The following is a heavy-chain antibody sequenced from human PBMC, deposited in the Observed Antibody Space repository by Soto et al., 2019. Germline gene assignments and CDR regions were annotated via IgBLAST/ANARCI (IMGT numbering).Heavy chain of an antibody. CDR3: GREGGGIAVAGTGAFDI. J-gene: IGHJ3*02. CDR1: GGSISSGGYY. CDR2: IYYSGST. Sequence: QVQLQESGPGLVKPSQTLSLTCTVSGGSISSGGYYWSWIRQHPGKGLEWIGYIYYSGSTYYNPSLKSRVTISVDTSKNQFSLKLSSVTAADTAVYYFGREGGGIAVAGTGAFDIWGQGTMVTVSS. V-gene: IGHV4-31*03. D-gene: IGHD6-19*01.